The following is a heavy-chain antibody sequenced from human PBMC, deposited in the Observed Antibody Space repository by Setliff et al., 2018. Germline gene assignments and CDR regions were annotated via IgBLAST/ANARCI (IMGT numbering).Heavy chain of an antibody. CDR2: ISIDDDRT. V-gene: IGHV1-2*04. Sequence: ASVKVSCKASGYTFISHDISWVRQAPGQGLEWMGWISIDDDRTKYAQKFQGWVTMTRDTSISTAYMELSRLRSDYTAVYYCARGGSSGLYAFDIWGQGTMVTVSS. CDR1: GYTFISHD. CDR3: ARGGSSGLYAFDI. D-gene: IGHD6-19*01. J-gene: IGHJ3*02.